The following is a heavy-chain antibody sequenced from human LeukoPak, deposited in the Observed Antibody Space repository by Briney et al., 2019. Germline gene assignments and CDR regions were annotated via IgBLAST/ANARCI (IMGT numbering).Heavy chain of an antibody. CDR3: ARLFWAEGLDY. CDR1: GYSISSGYY. CDR2: IYHSGST. D-gene: IGHD2/OR15-2a*01. Sequence: SETLSLTCTVSGYSISSGYYWGWIRQPPGKGLEWIGSIYHSGSTYYNPSLKSRVTISVDTSKNQFSLKLTSVTAADTAVYYCARLFWAEGLDYWGQGTLVSVSS. J-gene: IGHJ4*02. V-gene: IGHV4-38-2*02.